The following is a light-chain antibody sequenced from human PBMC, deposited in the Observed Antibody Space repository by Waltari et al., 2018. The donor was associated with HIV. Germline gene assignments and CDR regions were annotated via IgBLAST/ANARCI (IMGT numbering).Light chain of an antibody. CDR2: DDS. V-gene: IGLV3-21*02. CDR1: NTGSKS. CDR3: QVWDSSRDWV. Sequence: SNVLIQPPSVSVAPGQTARITCGGNNTGSKSVHWYQQKPGQAPALVVYDDSDRHSELPERFSGSNSGNTATLTSSRVEAGDEADYYCQVWDSSRDWVFGGGTKLTVL. J-gene: IGLJ3*02.